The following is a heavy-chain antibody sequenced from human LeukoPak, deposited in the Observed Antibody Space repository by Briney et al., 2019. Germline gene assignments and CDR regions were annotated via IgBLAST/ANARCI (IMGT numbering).Heavy chain of an antibody. CDR1: GFTFDDHA. CDR2: SGDDGST. CDR3: ASQTKHYYGSGSYWSAFDI. D-gene: IGHD3-10*01. V-gene: IGHV3-43*02. J-gene: IGHJ3*02. Sequence: GGSLRLSCAASGFTFDDHAMHWVRQGPGKSLEWVSLSGDDGSTKYAESVKGRFTISRDNSKNSLYLEMNSLRIEDTALYHCASQTKHYYGSGSYWSAFDIWGQGTMVTASS.